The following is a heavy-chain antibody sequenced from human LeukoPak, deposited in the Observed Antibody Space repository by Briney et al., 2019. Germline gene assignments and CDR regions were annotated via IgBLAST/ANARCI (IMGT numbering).Heavy chain of an antibody. CDR3: AKVVRGVTYYFDY. CDR2: VTGSGGDT. V-gene: IGHV3-23*01. Sequence: GGSLRLSCAASGFTFSNYAMSWVRRTPGKGLECVSVVTGSGGDTYYTDSVKGRFTISRDNSKNTLYLQMNSLRAEDTAVYYCAKVVRGVTYYFDYWGQGTLVTVSS. J-gene: IGHJ4*02. CDR1: GFTFSNYA. D-gene: IGHD3-10*01.